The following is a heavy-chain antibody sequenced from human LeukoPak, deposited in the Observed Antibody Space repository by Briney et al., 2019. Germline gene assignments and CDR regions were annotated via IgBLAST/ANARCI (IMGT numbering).Heavy chain of an antibody. Sequence: ASVKVSCTASGYTFTGYYMHWVRQAPGQGLEWMGWINPNSGGTNYAQKFQGWVTMTRDTSISTAYMELSRLRSDDTAVYYCARDLFNYGSGSYDYWGQGTLVTVSS. J-gene: IGHJ4*02. CDR1: GYTFTGYY. CDR3: ARDLFNYGSGSYDY. D-gene: IGHD3-10*01. V-gene: IGHV1-2*04. CDR2: INPNSGGT.